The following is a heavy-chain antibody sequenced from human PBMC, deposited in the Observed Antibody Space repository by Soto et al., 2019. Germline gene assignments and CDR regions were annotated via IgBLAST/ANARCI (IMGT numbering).Heavy chain of an antibody. V-gene: IGHV3-30-3*01. CDR3: ARDYSYYYDSSGPFFDY. J-gene: IGHJ4*02. D-gene: IGHD3-22*01. CDR2: ISYGGSNK. Sequence: GGSLRLSCAASGFTFSSYAMHWVRQAPGKGLEWVAVISYGGSNKYYADSVKGRFTISRDNSKNTLYLQMNSLRAEDTAVYYCARDYSYYYDSSGPFFDYWGQGTLVTVSS. CDR1: GFTFSSYA.